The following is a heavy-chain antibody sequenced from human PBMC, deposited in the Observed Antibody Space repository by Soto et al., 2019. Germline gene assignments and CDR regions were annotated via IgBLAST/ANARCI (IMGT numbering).Heavy chain of an antibody. CDR3: ARKLEASIRRVEWFSYKWFDP. Sequence: QLLPHRGGSGLLRPWETLSLTCAVHGDFLRGYAWSWFRQPPGKALEWVGEITFRGVTNYHPSLKSRVSMSVDTSKNRISLNVSSVTAADTALYFCARKLEASIRRVEWFSYKWFDPWGPGTLVTVSS. CDR2: ITFRGVT. CDR1: GDFLRGYA. V-gene: IGHV4-34*01. J-gene: IGHJ5*02. D-gene: IGHD3-9*01.